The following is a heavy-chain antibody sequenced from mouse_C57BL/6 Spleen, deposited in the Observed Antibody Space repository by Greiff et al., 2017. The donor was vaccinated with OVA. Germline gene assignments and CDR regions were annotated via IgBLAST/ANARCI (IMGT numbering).Heavy chain of an antibody. CDR3: ARHRDTRYYAMDY. Sequence: VQLKESGPGLVAPSQSLSITCTVSGFSLTSYGVHWVRQPPGKGLEWLVVIWSDGSTTYNSALKSRLSISKDNSKSQVFLKMNSLQTDDTAMYYFARHRDTRYYAMDYWGQGTSVTVSS. D-gene: IGHD3-3*01. J-gene: IGHJ4*01. CDR1: GFSLTSYG. CDR2: IWSDGST. V-gene: IGHV2-6-1*01.